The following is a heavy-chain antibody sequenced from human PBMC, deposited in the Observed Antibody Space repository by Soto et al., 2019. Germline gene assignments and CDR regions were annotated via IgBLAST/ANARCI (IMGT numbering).Heavy chain of an antibody. D-gene: IGHD6-19*01. Sequence: QVQLQQWGAGLLKPSETLSLTCAVYGGSFSGYYWSWIRQPPGKGLEWIGEINHSGSTNYNPSLKGRVTISVDTSKNQFSLKLSSVTAADTAVYYCARVTVAAKRIFQHWGQGTLVTVSS. CDR1: GGSFSGYY. CDR3: ARVTVAAKRIFQH. CDR2: INHSGST. V-gene: IGHV4-34*01. J-gene: IGHJ1*01.